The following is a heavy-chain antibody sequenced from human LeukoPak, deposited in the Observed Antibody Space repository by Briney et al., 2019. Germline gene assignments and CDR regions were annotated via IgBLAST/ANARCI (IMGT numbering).Heavy chain of an antibody. Sequence: PGGSLRLSCAASGFTFSSNLMHWVRQGPGKGLVWVSHINGDGRSTRYADSVKGRFTISRDNAKNTLYLQMNSLRTEDTAVYYCACYGIVPPYWGEGTLVTVSS. J-gene: IGHJ4*02. CDR1: GFTFSSNL. CDR3: ACYGIVPPY. CDR2: INGDGRST. V-gene: IGHV3-74*01. D-gene: IGHD2-2*01.